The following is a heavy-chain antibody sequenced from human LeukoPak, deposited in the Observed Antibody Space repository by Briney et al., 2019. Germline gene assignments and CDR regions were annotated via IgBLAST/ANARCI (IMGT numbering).Heavy chain of an antibody. CDR3: ARDRFGGASGY. CDR2: INPSGGST. V-gene: IGHV1-46*01. J-gene: IGHJ4*02. Sequence: GASVKVSCKASGYTFTSYAMNWVRQAPGQGLEWMGIINPSGGSTSYAQKFQGRVTMTRDTSTSTVYMELSSLRSEDTAVYYCARDRFGGASGYWGQGTLVTVSS. D-gene: IGHD3-16*01. CDR1: GYTFTSYA.